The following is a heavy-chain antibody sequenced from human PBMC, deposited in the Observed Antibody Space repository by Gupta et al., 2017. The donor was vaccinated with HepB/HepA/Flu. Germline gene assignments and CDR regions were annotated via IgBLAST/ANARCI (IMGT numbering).Heavy chain of an antibody. CDR1: GFTFSSYW. Sequence: EVQLVESGGGLVQPGGSLRLSCAASGFTFSSYWMSWVRQAPGKGLEWVANIKQDGSEKYYVDSVKGRFTISRDNAKNSLYLQMNSLRAEDTAVYYCARGSVYSGVFAFDIWGQGTMVTVSS. D-gene: IGHD2-21*01. CDR2: IKQDGSEK. CDR3: ARGSVYSGVFAFDI. J-gene: IGHJ3*02. V-gene: IGHV3-7*01.